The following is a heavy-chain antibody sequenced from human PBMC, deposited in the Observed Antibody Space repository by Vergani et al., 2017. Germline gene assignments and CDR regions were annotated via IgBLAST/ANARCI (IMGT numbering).Heavy chain of an antibody. CDR1: GYTFTSYA. J-gene: IGHJ1*01. D-gene: IGHD6-13*01. CDR2: INAGNGKT. Sequence: QVQLVQSGAEVKKPGASVKVSCKASGYTFTSYAMHWVRQAPGQRLEWMGWINAGNGKTKYSQKFQGRVTITRDTSASTGYMELSSLRSEDTAVYYCARDGSSWLEYFQHWGQGTLVTVSS. CDR3: ARDGSSWLEYFQH. V-gene: IGHV1-3*01.